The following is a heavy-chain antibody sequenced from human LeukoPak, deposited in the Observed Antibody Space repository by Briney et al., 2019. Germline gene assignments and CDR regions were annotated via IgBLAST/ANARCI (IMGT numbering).Heavy chain of an antibody. CDR3: ARWDDYRLFDY. CDR1: GGTFSSYA. V-gene: IGHV1-69*13. CDR2: IIPIFGTA. D-gene: IGHD4-11*01. J-gene: IGHJ4*02. Sequence: WASVKVSCKASGGTFSSYAISWVRQAPGQGLEWMGGIIPIFGTANYAQKFQGRVTITADESTSTAYMDLSSLRSEDTAVYYCARWDDYRLFDYWGQGTLVTVSS.